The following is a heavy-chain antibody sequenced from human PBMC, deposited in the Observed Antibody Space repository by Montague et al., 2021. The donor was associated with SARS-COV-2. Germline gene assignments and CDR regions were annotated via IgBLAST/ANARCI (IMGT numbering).Heavy chain of an antibody. J-gene: IGHJ4*02. CDR2: XDWDDDK. V-gene: IGHV2-70*11. CDR3: ARSSVVRGVSLDY. Sequence: PALVKPTQTLTLTCTFSGFSLSTSGMCVSWIRQPPGKALEWLARXDWDDDKHYSTPLKTRLTISKDTSKNQVVLTMTNMDPVDTATYYCARSSVVRGVSLDYWGQGTLVTVSS. D-gene: IGHD3-10*01. CDR1: GFSLSTSGMC.